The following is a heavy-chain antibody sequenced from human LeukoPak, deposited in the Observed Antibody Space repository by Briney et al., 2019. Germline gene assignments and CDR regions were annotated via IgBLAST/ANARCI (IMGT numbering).Heavy chain of an antibody. CDR3: ARESGYGSGSLDY. V-gene: IGHV3-53*05. Sequence: PGGSLRLSCAASGFTGSNNYMSWVRQAPGKGLEWVSLIHSDGTYYADSVKGRFTISRDDSKNTLYLQMGSLRAEDMAVYYCARESGYGSGSLDYWGQGTLVTVSS. CDR1: GFTGSNNY. CDR2: IHSDGT. D-gene: IGHD3-10*01. J-gene: IGHJ4*02.